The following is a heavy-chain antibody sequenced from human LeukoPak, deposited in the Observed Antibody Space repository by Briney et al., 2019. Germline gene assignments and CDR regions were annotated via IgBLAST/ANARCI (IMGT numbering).Heavy chain of an antibody. V-gene: IGHV1-69*04. J-gene: IGHJ5*02. Sequence: SVNVSCMASGGTFSSYAISWVRQAPGQGLEWMGRIIPIFGIANYAQKFQGRVTITADKSTSTAYMELSSLRSEDTAVYYCALRYCSGGSCYSGAWFDPWGQGTLVTVSS. CDR2: IIPIFGIA. CDR3: ALRYCSGGSCYSGAWFDP. D-gene: IGHD2-15*01. CDR1: GGTFSSYA.